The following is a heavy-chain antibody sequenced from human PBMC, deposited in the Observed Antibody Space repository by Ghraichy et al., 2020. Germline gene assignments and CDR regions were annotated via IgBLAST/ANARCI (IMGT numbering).Heavy chain of an antibody. CDR2: INHSGST. Sequence: SQTLSLTCAVYGGSFSGYYWSWIRQPPGKGLEWIGEINHSGSTNYNPSLKSRVTISVDTSKNQFSLKLSSVTAADTAVYYCARGPYYYYMDVWGKGTTVTVSS. CDR3: ARGPYYYYMDV. V-gene: IGHV4-34*01. CDR1: GGSFSGYY. J-gene: IGHJ6*03.